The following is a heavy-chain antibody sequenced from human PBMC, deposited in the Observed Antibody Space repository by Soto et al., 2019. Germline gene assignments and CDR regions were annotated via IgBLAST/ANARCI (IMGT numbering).Heavy chain of an antibody. D-gene: IGHD3-10*01. CDR2: IYHSGST. V-gene: IGHV4-4*02. Sequence: SETLSLTCAVSGGSISSSNWWSWVRQRRGKGLECIWEIYHSGSTNYNPPLKSRVTISVDKSKNQFSLKLSSVTAADTAVYYCARDLRDGYGSGSYYDYYGMDVWGQGTTVTVSS. CDR1: GGSISSSNW. J-gene: IGHJ6*02. CDR3: ARDLRDGYGSGSYYDYYGMDV.